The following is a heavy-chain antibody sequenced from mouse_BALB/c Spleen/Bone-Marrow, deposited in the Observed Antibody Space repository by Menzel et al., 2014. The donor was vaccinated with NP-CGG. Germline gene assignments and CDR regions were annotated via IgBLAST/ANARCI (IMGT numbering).Heavy chain of an antibody. V-gene: IGHV2-9*02. CDR3: ARGVRHFDY. J-gene: IGHJ2*01. CDR1: GFSLTTYG. CDR2: IWAGGST. Sequence: VKLVESGPGLVAPSQSLSIPCTVSGFSLTTYGVHWVRQPPGKGLEWLGVIWAGGSTNYTSALMSRLSISKDNSKSQVFLKMNSLQTDDTAMYYCARGVRHFDYWGQGTTLTVSS.